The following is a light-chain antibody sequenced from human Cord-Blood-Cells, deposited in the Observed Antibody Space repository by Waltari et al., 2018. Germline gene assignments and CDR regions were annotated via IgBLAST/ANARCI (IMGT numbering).Light chain of an antibody. Sequence: DIQMTQSPSSLSASVGDRVTITCRASQGISKYLAWYQQQPGKVPKLLIYAASTLQSGVPSRFSGSGSGTDFTRTISSLQPEDVATYYCQKYNSAPWTFGQGTKVEIK. CDR1: QGISKY. J-gene: IGKJ1*01. CDR2: AAS. CDR3: QKYNSAPWT. V-gene: IGKV1-27*01.